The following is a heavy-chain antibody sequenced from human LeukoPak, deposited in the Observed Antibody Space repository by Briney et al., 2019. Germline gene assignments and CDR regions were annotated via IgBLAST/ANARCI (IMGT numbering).Heavy chain of an antibody. J-gene: IGHJ4*02. D-gene: IGHD3-22*01. CDR3: ARDPHYYDSSGYFDY. V-gene: IGHV3-30*04. Sequence: GRSLRLSCAASGFTFSSYAMHWVRQAPGKGLEWVAVISYDGSNKYYADSVKGRFTISRDNSKNTLYLQMNSLRAEDTAVYCCARDPHYYDSSGYFDYWGQGTLVTVSS. CDR2: ISYDGSNK. CDR1: GFTFSSYA.